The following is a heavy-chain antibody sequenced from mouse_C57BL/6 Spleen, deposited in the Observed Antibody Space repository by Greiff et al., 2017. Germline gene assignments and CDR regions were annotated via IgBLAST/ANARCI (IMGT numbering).Heavy chain of an antibody. Sequence: QVQLRQSGAELVKPGASVKISCKASGYAFSSYWMNWVKQRPGKGLEWIGQIYPGDGDTNYNGKFKGKATLTADKSSSTAYMQLSSLTSEDSAVYFCARGGYSNPSYAMDYWGQGTSVTVSS. D-gene: IGHD2-5*01. CDR2: IYPGDGDT. J-gene: IGHJ4*01. CDR3: ARGGYSNPSYAMDY. CDR1: GYAFSSYW. V-gene: IGHV1-80*01.